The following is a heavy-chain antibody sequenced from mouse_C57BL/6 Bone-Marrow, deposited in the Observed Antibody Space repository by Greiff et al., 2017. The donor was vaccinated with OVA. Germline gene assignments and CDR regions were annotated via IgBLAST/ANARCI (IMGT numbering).Heavy chain of an antibody. J-gene: IGHJ4*01. D-gene: IGHD2-1*01. CDR3: TPLPGDGAAYYAMDY. CDR2: IRNKANNHAT. CDR1: GFTFSDAW. Sequence: EVKLMESGGGLVQPGGSMKLSCAASGFTFSDAWMDWVRQSPEKGLEWVAEIRNKANNHATYYAESVKGRFTISRDDSKSSVYLQMNSLRAEDTGIYYCTPLPGDGAAYYAMDYWGQGTSVTVSS. V-gene: IGHV6-6*01.